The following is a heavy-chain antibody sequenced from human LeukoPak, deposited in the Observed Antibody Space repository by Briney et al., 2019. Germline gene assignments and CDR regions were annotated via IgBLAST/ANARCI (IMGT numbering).Heavy chain of an antibody. CDR2: MRFDGGNN. D-gene: IGHD3-3*01. J-gene: IGHJ4*02. CDR3: ARLREIPVFGVVTKSTSYFDY. CDR1: GFTFISYG. Sequence: GGSLRLSCRASGFTFISYGMHWVRQAPGKGLEWVAFMRFDGGNNYYADSVKGRFTISRDNSKSTLYLQMNSLRREDTAVYYCARLREIPVFGVVTKSTSYFDYWGQGTLVTVSS. V-gene: IGHV3-30*02.